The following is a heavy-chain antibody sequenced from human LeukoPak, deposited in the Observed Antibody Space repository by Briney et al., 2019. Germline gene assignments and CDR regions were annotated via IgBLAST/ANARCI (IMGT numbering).Heavy chain of an antibody. CDR1: GFTFSSYA. J-gene: IGHJ4*02. CDR2: ISASGGST. D-gene: IGHD6-13*01. Sequence: GGSLRLSCAASGFTFSSYAMSWVRQAPGKGLEWVSDISASGGSTYYADSVKGRFTISRDNSKNTLYLQMNSLGAEETGVYYCAKDEGGYSSSWYDYWGQGTLVTVSS. CDR3: AKDEGGYSSSWYDY. V-gene: IGHV3-23*01.